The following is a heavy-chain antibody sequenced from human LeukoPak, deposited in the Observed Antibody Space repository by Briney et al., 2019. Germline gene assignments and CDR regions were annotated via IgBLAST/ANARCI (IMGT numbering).Heavy chain of an antibody. CDR2: ISSGSSYI. D-gene: IGHD6-19*01. CDR3: AKTTYASNSSGWYNNFDY. CDR1: GFTFSSYS. Sequence: GSLRLSCAASGFTFSSYSMNWVRQAPGKGLEWVSSISSGSSYIYYADSVKGRFTISRDNSKNTLYLQLNSLRAEDTTVYYCAKTTYASNSSGWYNNFDYWGQGTLVTVSS. J-gene: IGHJ4*02. V-gene: IGHV3-21*04.